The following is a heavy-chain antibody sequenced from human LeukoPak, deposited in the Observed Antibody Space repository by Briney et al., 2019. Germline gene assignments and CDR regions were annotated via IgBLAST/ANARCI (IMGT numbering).Heavy chain of an antibody. CDR2: TYTGGTT. Sequence: AGGSLRLSCAASGFTVSSNYMSWVRRAPGKGLEWVSVTYTGGTTYYADSVKGRFTISRDNSKNTLYLQMDSLRAEDTAVYYCARAPGYDDSSGYYLGYAFDIWGQGTMVTVSS. CDR1: GFTVSSNY. D-gene: IGHD3-22*01. J-gene: IGHJ3*02. V-gene: IGHV3-53*01. CDR3: ARAPGYDDSSGYYLGYAFDI.